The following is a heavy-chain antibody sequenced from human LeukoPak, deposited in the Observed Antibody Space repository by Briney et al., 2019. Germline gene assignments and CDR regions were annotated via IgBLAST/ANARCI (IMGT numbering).Heavy chain of an antibody. V-gene: IGHV3-33*06. CDR3: AKDGDAYTEFYYYYMDV. Sequence: GRSLRLSCAASGLTFSDYGLHWVRQAPGKGLEWVALIWHDGSNKYYADSVMGRFTISRDNSKNTLYLQMNSLRAEDTATYYCAKDGDAYTEFYYYYMDVWGKGTTVTVSS. D-gene: IGHD5-24*01. CDR2: IWHDGSNK. J-gene: IGHJ6*03. CDR1: GLTFSDYG.